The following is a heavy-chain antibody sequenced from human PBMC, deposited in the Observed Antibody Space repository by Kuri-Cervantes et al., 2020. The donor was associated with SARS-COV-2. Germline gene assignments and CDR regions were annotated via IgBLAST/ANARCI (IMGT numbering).Heavy chain of an antibody. V-gene: IGHV4-39*01. J-gene: IGHJ4*02. Sequence: ESLKISCTVSGGSLGSGDYYWTWVRQPPGKGLEWIGNIYYSGSAFYNPSLKSRVTISVDTSKNQFSLKLSSVTAADTAVYYCARQVRITILGVVIEKGDYFDYWGQGSLVTVSS. CDR3: ARQVRITILGVVIEKGDYFDY. D-gene: IGHD3-3*01. CDR2: IYYSGSA. CDR1: GGSLGSGDYY.